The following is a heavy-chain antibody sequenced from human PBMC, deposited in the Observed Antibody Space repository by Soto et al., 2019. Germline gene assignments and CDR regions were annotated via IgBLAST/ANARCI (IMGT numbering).Heavy chain of an antibody. J-gene: IGHJ3*02. V-gene: IGHV4-34*01. CDR1: GGSFSGYY. CDR2: INHSGST. Sequence: SETLSLTCTVSGGSFSGYYWSWIRQPPGKGLEWIGEINHSGSTNYNPSLKSRVTISVDTSKNQFSLKLSSVTAADTAMYYCARGLPAFGSGDDAYDIWGQGTMVTVSS. D-gene: IGHD3-10*01. CDR3: ARGLPAFGSGDDAYDI.